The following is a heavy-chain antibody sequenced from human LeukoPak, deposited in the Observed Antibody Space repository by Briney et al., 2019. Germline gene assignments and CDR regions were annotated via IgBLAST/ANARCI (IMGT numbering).Heavy chain of an antibody. D-gene: IGHD2-8*01. CDR1: GYTLTELS. Sequence: GASVKVSCKVSGYTLTELSMHWVRQAPGKGLEWMGGFDPEDGETIYAQKFQGRVTMTEDTSTDTAYMELSSLRSDDTAVYYCARAPYCSNAVCNGWFDPWGQGTLVTVSS. V-gene: IGHV1-24*01. J-gene: IGHJ5*02. CDR3: ARAPYCSNAVCNGWFDP. CDR2: FDPEDGET.